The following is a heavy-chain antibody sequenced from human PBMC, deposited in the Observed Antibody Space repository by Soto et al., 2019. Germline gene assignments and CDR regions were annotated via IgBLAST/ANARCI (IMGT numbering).Heavy chain of an antibody. Sequence: GGSLRLSCAASGFTFSSYGMHWVRQAPGKWLEWVAVISYDGSNKYYADSVKGRFTISRDNSKNTLYLQMNSLRAEDTAVYYCAKDLDYYGSGSYYNVFWDWGQGTLVTVSS. V-gene: IGHV3-30*18. CDR3: AKDLDYYGSGSYYNVFWD. D-gene: IGHD3-10*01. J-gene: IGHJ4*02. CDR1: GFTFSSYG. CDR2: ISYDGSNK.